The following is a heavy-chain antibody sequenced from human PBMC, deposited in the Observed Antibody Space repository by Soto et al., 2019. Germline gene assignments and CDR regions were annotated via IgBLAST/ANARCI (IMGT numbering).Heavy chain of an antibody. CDR3: AKEERSFGEGY. D-gene: IGHD3-3*01. J-gene: IGHJ4*02. CDR2: ISGSGDGT. CDR1: GFTFSAYV. V-gene: IGHV3-23*01. Sequence: EAQLLESGGGLTQPGGSLRLSCAASGFTFSAYVMSWVRQAPGKGLEWVSGISGSGDGTYYADSVKGRFTISRDNSKNMLYLQMNSLRAEDTAVYYCAKEERSFGEGYWGQGTLVTVSS.